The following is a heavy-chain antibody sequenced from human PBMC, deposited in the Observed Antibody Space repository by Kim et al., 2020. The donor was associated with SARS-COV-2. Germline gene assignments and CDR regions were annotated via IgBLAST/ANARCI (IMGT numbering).Heavy chain of an antibody. Sequence: SETLSLTCAVHGDSFSGYYWTWIRQPPGKGLEWIGEVNHSGYTNYNSSLKSRVTLSADTSKDQFSLTLTSVTAADSAVYYCARGRGWYCASTTCTESGFYFDYWGQGTLVTVSS. CDR2: VNHSGYT. V-gene: IGHV4-34*01. J-gene: IGHJ4*02. CDR1: GDSFSGYY. D-gene: IGHD2-2*01. CDR3: ARGRGWYCASTTCTESGFYFDY.